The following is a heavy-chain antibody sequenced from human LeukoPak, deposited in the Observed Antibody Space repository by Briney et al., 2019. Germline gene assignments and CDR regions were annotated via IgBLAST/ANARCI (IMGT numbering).Heavy chain of an antibody. CDR2: IYDGGAT. D-gene: IGHD3-10*01. Sequence: PSETLSLTCSVSGASLNYNNYYGGWIRQSPGQGLEWIASIYDGGATYYNPSLKSRVDIFVDTSKNQFSLSLRSVTAADTAVYYCAKSPAGDAFDVWGQGTMVTVSS. J-gene: IGHJ3*01. CDR3: AKSPAGDAFDV. CDR1: GASLNYNNYY. V-gene: IGHV4-39*01.